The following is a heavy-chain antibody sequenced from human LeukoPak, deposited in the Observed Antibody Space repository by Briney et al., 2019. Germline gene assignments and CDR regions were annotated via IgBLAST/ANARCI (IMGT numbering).Heavy chain of an antibody. CDR1: GFTFSSYA. D-gene: IGHD3-10*01. V-gene: IGHV3-23*01. J-gene: IGHJ5*02. CDR2: ISGSGGST. CDR3: AKDPSGSGSLNWFDP. Sequence: AGSLSLSCAASGFTFSSYAMSWVRQAPGKGLEWVSVISGSGGSTYYADSVKGRFYISRDNPKNTLFLQMNSPRAEDTAVYYCAKDPSGSGSLNWFDPGGQGTLVTVSA.